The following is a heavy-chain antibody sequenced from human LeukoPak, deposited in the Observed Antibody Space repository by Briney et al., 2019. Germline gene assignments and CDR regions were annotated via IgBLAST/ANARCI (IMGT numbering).Heavy chain of an antibody. Sequence: GESLKISCRGSGYSFSDYWIGWVRQMPGEGLEWMGLISASGSDFRNSPSFEGQVTISVDESINTAYLQWSRLRASDTAIYYCARRPSVTGAPFDYWGQGTLVTVSS. CDR1: GYSFSDYW. J-gene: IGHJ4*02. CDR3: ARRPSVTGAPFDY. V-gene: IGHV5-51*01. CDR2: ISASGSDF. D-gene: IGHD2-8*02.